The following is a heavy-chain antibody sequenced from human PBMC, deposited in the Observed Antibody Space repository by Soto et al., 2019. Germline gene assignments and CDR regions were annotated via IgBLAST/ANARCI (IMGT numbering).Heavy chain of an antibody. CDR2: IYSGGST. D-gene: IGHD2-2*01. CDR1: GFTVSSNY. Sequence: EVQLVESGGGLVQPGGSLRLSCAASGFTVSSNYMSWVRQAPGKGLEWVSVIYSGGSTYYADSVKGRFTISRHNSKNTLYLQMNSLRAEDPAVYYCARVKMGFDIVVAPGWFDPWGQGTLVTVSS. CDR3: ARVKMGFDIVVAPGWFDP. J-gene: IGHJ5*02. V-gene: IGHV3-53*04.